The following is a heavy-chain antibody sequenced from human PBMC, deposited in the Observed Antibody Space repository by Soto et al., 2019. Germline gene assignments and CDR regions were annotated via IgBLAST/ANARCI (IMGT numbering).Heavy chain of an antibody. CDR3: AREEGYCGGDCPPDY. CDR1: GFTFSSYS. J-gene: IGHJ4*02. D-gene: IGHD2-21*02. Sequence: EVQLVESGGGLVKPGGSLRLSCAASGFTFSSYSMNWVRQAPGKGLEWVSSISISSSYIYYADSVKGRFTISRDNAKNSLYLQMNSLRAEDTAVYYCAREEGYCGGDCPPDYWGQGTLVTVSS. V-gene: IGHV3-21*01. CDR2: ISISSSYI.